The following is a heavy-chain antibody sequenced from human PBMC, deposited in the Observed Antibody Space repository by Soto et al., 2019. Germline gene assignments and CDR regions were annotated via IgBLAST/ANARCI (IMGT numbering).Heavy chain of an antibody. CDR3: ARSPGPTVTSITVFDP. CDR2: IIPIFGTA. J-gene: IGHJ5*02. Sequence: SVKVSCKASGGTFSSYAISWVRQAPGQGLEWMGGIIPIFGTANYAQKFQGRVTITADESTSTAYMELSSLRSEDTAVYYCARSPGPTVTSITVFDPWGQGTLVTVSS. V-gene: IGHV1-69*13. D-gene: IGHD4-17*01. CDR1: GGTFSSYA.